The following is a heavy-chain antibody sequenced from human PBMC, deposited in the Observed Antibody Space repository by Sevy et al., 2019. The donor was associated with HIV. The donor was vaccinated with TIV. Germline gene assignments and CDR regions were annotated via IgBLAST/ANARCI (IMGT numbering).Heavy chain of an antibody. J-gene: IGHJ4*02. CDR1: GFTFSNYF. CDR2: ISSGSSYI. D-gene: IGHD3-10*01. V-gene: IGHV3-21*01. CDR3: ARGDYYGSLYYFDY. Sequence: GGSLRLSCAASGFTFSNYFINWVRQAPGKGLEWVSSISSGSSYIFYADSVKGRFTISIDNAKNSLYLHMNSLRAEDTAVYYCARGDYYGSLYYFDYWGPGTLVTVSS.